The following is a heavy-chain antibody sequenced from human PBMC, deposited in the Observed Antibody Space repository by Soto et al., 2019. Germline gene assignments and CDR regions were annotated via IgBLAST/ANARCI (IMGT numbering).Heavy chain of an antibody. Sequence: QVQLVQSGAEVKKPGSSVKVSCKASGGTFSSYAISWVRQAPGQGLEWMGGVIPTFVTANYAQKFQGRVTVTADKSPSPADMEMSSRRAEHTAVCYGARDLKQLATYYYYYGIDHWGQGTTLTDSS. V-gene: IGHV1-69*06. J-gene: IGHJ6*02. D-gene: IGHD6-6*01. CDR2: VIPTFVTA. CDR1: GGTFSSYA. CDR3: ARDLKQLATYYYYYGIDH.